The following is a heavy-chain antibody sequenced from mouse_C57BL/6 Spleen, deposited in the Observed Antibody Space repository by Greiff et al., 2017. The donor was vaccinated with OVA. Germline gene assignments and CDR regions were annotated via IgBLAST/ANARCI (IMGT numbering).Heavy chain of an antibody. D-gene: IGHD2-4*01. CDR1: GYTFTSYG. V-gene: IGHV1-81*01. J-gene: IGHJ4*01. CDR3: ARTDYDGDYYAMDY. Sequence: QVHVKQSGAELARPGASVKLSCKASGYTFTSYGISWVKQRTGQGLEWIGEIYPRSGNTYYNEKFKGKATLTADKSSSTAYMELRSLTSEDSAVYFCARTDYDGDYYAMDYWGQGTSVTVSS. CDR2: IYPRSGNT.